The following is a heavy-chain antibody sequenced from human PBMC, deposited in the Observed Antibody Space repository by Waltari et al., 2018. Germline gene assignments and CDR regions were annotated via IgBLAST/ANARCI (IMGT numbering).Heavy chain of an antibody. J-gene: IGHJ6*03. V-gene: IGHV1-2*02. CDR1: GYTFTGYY. D-gene: IGHD2-15*01. CDR3: ASSADCSGGSCYYYYYMDV. Sequence: QVQLVQSGAEVKKPGASVKVSCKASGYTFTGYYMHWVRQAPGQGLEWMGWINPNSGGTNYAQKCQGRVTMTRDTSISTAYMERSRLRSDDTAVYYCASSADCSGGSCYYYYYMDVWGKGTTVTVSS. CDR2: INPNSGGT.